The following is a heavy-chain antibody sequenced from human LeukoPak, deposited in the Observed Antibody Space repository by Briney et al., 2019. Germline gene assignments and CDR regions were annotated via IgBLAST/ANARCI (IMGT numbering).Heavy chain of an antibody. J-gene: IGHJ5*02. V-gene: IGHV4-4*07. CDR1: GDSISSYY. CDR3: ARKALPGNWFDP. CDR2: IYASGST. Sequence: SETLSLTCPVSGDSISSYYWSWIRQPAGRGLEWIGRIYASGSTNYNPSLKSRVTMSLDTSKNQFSLHQSSVTAADTAVYYCARKALPGNWFDPWGQGTLVTVSS.